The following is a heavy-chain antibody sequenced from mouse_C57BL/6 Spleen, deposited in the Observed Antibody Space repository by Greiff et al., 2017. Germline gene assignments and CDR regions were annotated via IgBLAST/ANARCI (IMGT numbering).Heavy chain of an antibody. V-gene: IGHV5-17*01. D-gene: IGHD2-4*01. CDR3: ARGGDYDYFDY. CDR1: GFTFSDYG. J-gene: IGHJ2*01. Sequence: EVKLVESGGGLVKPGGSLKLSCAASGFTFSDYGMHWVRQAPEKGLEWVAYISSGSSTIYYADTVKGRFTISRDNAKNTLFLRMTSLRSEDTAMYYCARGGDYDYFDYWGQGTTLTVSS. CDR2: ISSGSSTI.